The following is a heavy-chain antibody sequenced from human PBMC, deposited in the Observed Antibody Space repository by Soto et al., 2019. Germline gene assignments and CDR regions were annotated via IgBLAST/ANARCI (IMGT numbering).Heavy chain of an antibody. CDR1: GYSFTSYS. Sequence: LGESMKISCKGSGYSFTSYSIGWVRQMPGKGLEWMGIIYPGDSDTRYSPSFQGQVTISADKSISTAYLQWSSLKASDTAMYYCARHMDIVVVLAAPHDAFYIWGQRTMVTVSS. CDR3: ARHMDIVVVLAAPHDAFYI. CDR2: IYPGDSDT. J-gene: IGHJ3*02. D-gene: IGHD2-15*01. V-gene: IGHV5-51*01.